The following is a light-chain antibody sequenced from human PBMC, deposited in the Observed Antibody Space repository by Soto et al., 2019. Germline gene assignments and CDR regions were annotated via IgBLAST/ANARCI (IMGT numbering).Light chain of an antibody. V-gene: IGKV3-15*01. CDR1: QSVSSN. J-gene: IGKJ1*01. CDR3: QQYNNWPPCT. CDR2: GAS. Sequence: EIVMTQSPATLSVSPGGRATLSCGASQSVSSNLAWYQHRPGQAPRLLIYGASTRATGIPARFSGSGSGTEYTLTISGLQSEYFAVYYSQQYNNWPPCTFGQGTKVEIK.